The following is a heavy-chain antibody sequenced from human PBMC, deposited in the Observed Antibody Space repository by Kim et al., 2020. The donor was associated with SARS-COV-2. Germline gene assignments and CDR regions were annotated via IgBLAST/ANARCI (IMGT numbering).Heavy chain of an antibody. Sequence: SETLSLTCTVSGGSISSGGYYWSWIRQHPGKGLEWIGYIYYSGSTYYNPSLKSRVTISVDTSKNQFSLKLSSVTAADTAVYYCARDQIPSYGMDVWGQGTTVTVSS. CDR2: IYYSGST. V-gene: IGHV4-31*03. J-gene: IGHJ6*02. CDR3: ARDQIPSYGMDV. CDR1: GGSISSGGYY.